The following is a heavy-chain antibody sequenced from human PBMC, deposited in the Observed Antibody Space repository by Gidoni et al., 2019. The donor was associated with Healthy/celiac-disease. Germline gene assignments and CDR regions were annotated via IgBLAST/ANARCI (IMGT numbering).Heavy chain of an antibody. Sequence: EVQLLASGGGLVQPGASLRLSCAASVFTFSSYAMSWVRQAPGKGLEWVSASSGSGGSTYYADSVKGRFTISRDNSKNTLYLQMNSLRAEDTAVYYCAKDLGMDLDYWGQGTLVTVSS. D-gene: IGHD1-26*01. J-gene: IGHJ4*02. CDR2: SSGSGGST. V-gene: IGHV3-23*01. CDR3: AKDLGMDLDY. CDR1: VFTFSSYA.